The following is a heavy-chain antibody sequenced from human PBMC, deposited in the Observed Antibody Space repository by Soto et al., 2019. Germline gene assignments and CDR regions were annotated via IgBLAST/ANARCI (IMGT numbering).Heavy chain of an antibody. Sequence: GGSLRLSCAASGFTFDDYAMHWVRQAPGKGLEWVSGISWNSGSIGYADSVKGRFTISRDNAKNSLYLQMNSLRAEDTALYYCAKDPTHSSSSWFAGYMDVWGKGTTVTVSS. CDR2: ISWNSGSI. CDR1: GFTFDDYA. D-gene: IGHD6-6*01. CDR3: AKDPTHSSSSWFAGYMDV. V-gene: IGHV3-9*01. J-gene: IGHJ6*03.